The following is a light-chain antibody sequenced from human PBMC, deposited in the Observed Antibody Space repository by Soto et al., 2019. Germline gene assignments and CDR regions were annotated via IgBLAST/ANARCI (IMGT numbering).Light chain of an antibody. CDR2: NNN. CDR3: AAWDDSLSGHYV. CDR1: SSNIA. Sequence: QSVLTQPPSASATPGQRVTISCSGASSNIAWYQHLPGTSPKLLIYNNNQRPSGVPDRFSGSKSGTSASLAISGLRSEDEADYYCAAWDDSLSGHYVFGTGTKVTV. J-gene: IGLJ1*01. V-gene: IGLV1-47*01.